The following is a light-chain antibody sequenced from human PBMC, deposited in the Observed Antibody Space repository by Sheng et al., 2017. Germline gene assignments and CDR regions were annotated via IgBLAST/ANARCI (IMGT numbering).Light chain of an antibody. CDR2: AAS. J-gene: IGKJ2*01. Sequence: AIRMTQSPSSLSASTGDRVTITCRASQGISSYLAWYQQKPGKAPKLLIYAASTLQSGVPSRFSGSGSGTDFILTISSLQPEDFATYYCQQTVDFPYTFGQGTQLEIK. CDR3: QQTVDFPYT. CDR1: QGISSY. V-gene: IGKV1-8*01.